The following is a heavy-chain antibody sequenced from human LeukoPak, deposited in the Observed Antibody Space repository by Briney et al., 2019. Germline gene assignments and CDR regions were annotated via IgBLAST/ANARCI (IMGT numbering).Heavy chain of an antibody. CDR3: ARGTMFPYYFDY. CDR1: GFTFSSYS. D-gene: IGHD3-10*02. J-gene: IGHJ4*02. CDR2: ISSSSSYI. V-gene: IGHV3-21*01. Sequence: GGSLRLSCAASGFTFSSYSMNWVRQAPGKGLEWVSSISSSSSYIYYADSVKGRFTISRDNAKNSLYLQMNSLRAEDTAVYYCARGTMFPYYFDYWGQGTLVTVSS.